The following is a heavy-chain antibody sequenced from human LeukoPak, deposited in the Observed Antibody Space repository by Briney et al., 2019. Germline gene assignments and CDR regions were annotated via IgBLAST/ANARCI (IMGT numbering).Heavy chain of an antibody. CDR1: GYTFSSYY. CDR3: ARVAAEVVGVPGAIGFGWLRRDYYYMDV. Sequence: ASVKVSCKASGYTFSSYYMHWVRQAPGEGLEWMGLINPSGGSTSYAQKFQGRVTMTRDMSTSTVHMELSSLRSEDTAVYYCARVAAEVVGVPGAIGFGWLRRDYYYMDVWGKGTPVTVSS. J-gene: IGHJ6*03. CDR2: INPSGGST. V-gene: IGHV1-46*01. D-gene: IGHD2-2*02.